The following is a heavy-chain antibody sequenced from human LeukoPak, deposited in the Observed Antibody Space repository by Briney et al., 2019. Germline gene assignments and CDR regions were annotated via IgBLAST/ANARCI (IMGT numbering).Heavy chain of an antibody. V-gene: IGHV3-66*01. J-gene: IGHJ3*02. D-gene: IGHD3-9*01. CDR1: GFIVTNEY. CDR2: MYSGGGA. CDR3: TRDSILAERHGRYDAFDI. Sequence: GGSLRLSCAASGFIVTNEYMSWVRQAPGKGLEWVSVMYSGGGADYADSVKDRFIISRDTAKNTLYLQMNALRPEDTAVYYCTRDSILAERHGRYDAFDIWGQGTMVTASS.